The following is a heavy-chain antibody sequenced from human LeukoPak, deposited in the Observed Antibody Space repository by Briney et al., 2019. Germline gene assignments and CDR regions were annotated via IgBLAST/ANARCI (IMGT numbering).Heavy chain of an antibody. CDR1: GFSFRDYW. V-gene: IGHV3-7*01. D-gene: IGHD1-1*01. J-gene: IGHJ4*02. CDR2: ITPDGSGK. CDR3: VTSWIRQQRDS. Sequence: GGSLRLSCAASGFSFRDYWMSWVRQAPGKGLEWVADITPDGSGKTYVDSVKGRFTISRDNAKQSLYVQMNTLTAEETAVYHCVTSWIRQQRDSWGQGTLVTVSS.